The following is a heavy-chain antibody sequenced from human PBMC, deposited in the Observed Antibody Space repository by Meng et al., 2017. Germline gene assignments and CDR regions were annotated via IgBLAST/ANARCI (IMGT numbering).Heavy chain of an antibody. CDR2: INPNSGGT. CDR3: AVSDQLEQPYYYYYYGMDV. J-gene: IGHJ6*02. V-gene: IGHV1-2*06. CDR1: GYTFTGYY. D-gene: IGHD1/OR15-1a*01. Sequence: ASVKVSCKASGYTFTGYYMHWVRQAPGQGLEWMGRINPNSGGTNYAQKFQGRVTMTRDTSISTAYMGLSRLRSDDTAVYYCAVSDQLEQPYYYYYYGMDVWGQGTTVTGSS.